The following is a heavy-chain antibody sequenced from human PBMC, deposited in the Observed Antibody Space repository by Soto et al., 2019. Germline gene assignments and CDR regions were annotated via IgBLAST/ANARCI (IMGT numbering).Heavy chain of an antibody. J-gene: IGHJ5*02. CDR1: GGSVSSNSAA. V-gene: IGHV6-1*01. D-gene: IGHD6-13*01. CDR3: ARGRAAGRVDWSEP. CDR2: TYYRSKWYN. Sequence: SQTLSLTCAISGGSVSSNSAAWNWIRQSPSRGLEWLGRTYYRSKWYNDYAVSVKSRITINPDTSKNQFSLQLKSVTPDDTAVYYCARGRAAGRVDWSEPWGQGTKVTVSS.